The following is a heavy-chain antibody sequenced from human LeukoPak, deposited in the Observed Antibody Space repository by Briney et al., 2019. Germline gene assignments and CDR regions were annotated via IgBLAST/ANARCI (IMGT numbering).Heavy chain of an antibody. J-gene: IGHJ6*03. CDR2: MNPNSGNT. Sequence: ASVKVSCKASGYTFTSYDINWVRQATGQGLEWMGWMNPNSGNTGYAQKFQGRVTMTSNTSISTAYMELSSLGSEDTAVYYCARASSAEMDDYYYYMDVWGKGTTVTVSS. CDR1: GYTFTSYD. D-gene: IGHD3-22*01. V-gene: IGHV1-8*01. CDR3: ARASSAEMDDYYYYMDV.